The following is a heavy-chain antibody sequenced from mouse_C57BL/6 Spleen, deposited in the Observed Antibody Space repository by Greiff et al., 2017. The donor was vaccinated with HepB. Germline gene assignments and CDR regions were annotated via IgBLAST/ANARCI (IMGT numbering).Heavy chain of an antibody. CDR1: GYTFTSYW. CDR3: ASVYYSNYWYFDV. J-gene: IGHJ1*03. V-gene: IGHV1-64*01. Sequence: VQLQQPGAELVKPGASVKLSCKASGYTFTSYWMHWVKQRPGQGLEWIGMIHPNSGSTNYNEKFKSKATLTVDKSSSTAYMQLSSLTSEDSAVYYCASVYYSNYWYFDVWGTGTTVTFSS. D-gene: IGHD2-5*01. CDR2: IHPNSGST.